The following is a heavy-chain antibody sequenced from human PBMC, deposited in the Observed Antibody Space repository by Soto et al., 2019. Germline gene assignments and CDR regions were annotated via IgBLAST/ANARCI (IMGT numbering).Heavy chain of an antibody. V-gene: IGHV3-23*01. CDR1: GFTCSSFA. CDR3: ARDLRDRHWQIDY. CDR2: NNKSGGRT. D-gene: IGHD1-1*01. Sequence: GGSLSFPCPPSGFTCSSFAMSWVRRVPGKGLEWVSSNNKSGGRTYYADAVKGRFTISTDNGKQSLYLQMTSLRAEDTAVYYCARDLRDRHWQIDYWGQGTLVTVSS. J-gene: IGHJ4*02.